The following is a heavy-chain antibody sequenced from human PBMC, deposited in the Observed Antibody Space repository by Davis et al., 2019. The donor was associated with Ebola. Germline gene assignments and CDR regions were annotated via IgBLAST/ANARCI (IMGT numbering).Heavy chain of an antibody. D-gene: IGHD3-3*01. J-gene: IGHJ6*02. V-gene: IGHV3-30*18. CDR2: ISYDGSNK. Sequence: GESLKISCAASGFTFSSYGMHWVRQAPGKGLEWVAVISYDGSNKYYADSVKGRFTISRDNSKNTLYLQMNSLRAEDTAVYYCAKDLLIRFLELDYYYYGMDVWGQGTTVTVSS. CDR3: AKDLLIRFLELDYYYYGMDV. CDR1: GFTFSSYG.